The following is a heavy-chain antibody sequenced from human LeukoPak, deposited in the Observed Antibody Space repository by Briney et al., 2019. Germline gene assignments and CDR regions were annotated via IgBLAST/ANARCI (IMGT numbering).Heavy chain of an antibody. CDR3: ATSGNYYLKY. D-gene: IGHD1-26*01. Sequence: GGSLGLSCAASGFTFSTYNMNRVRQAPGKGLEWVSHITSSSTNIYYADSVKGRFTISRDNAKNALSLQMNSLRDEDTAVYYCATSGNYYLKYWGQGTLVTVSS. V-gene: IGHV3-48*02. CDR2: ITSSSTNI. CDR1: GFTFSTYN. J-gene: IGHJ4*02.